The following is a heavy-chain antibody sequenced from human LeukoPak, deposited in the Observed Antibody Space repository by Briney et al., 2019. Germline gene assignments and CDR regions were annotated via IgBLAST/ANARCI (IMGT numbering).Heavy chain of an antibody. J-gene: IGHJ4*02. CDR1: GGSISSSSYY. D-gene: IGHD4-11*01. Sequence: SETLSLTCTVSGGSISSSSYYWGWIRQPPGKGLEWIGSIYYSGSTYYNPSLKSRVTISVDTSKNQFSLKLSSVTATDTAVYYCARHSAVTTFALHYWGQGTLVTVSA. V-gene: IGHV4-39*01. CDR2: IYYSGST. CDR3: ARHSAVTTFALHY.